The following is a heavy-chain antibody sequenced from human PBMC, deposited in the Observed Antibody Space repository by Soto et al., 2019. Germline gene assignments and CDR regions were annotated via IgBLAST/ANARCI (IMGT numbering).Heavy chain of an antibody. Sequence: EVQLVESGGGVVRPGGSLRLACAVSGFSLDEYGMSWVRQAPGKGLAWVSGMHRNGGSTGYADSVKGRFTISRDDAKNSLYLQMNSLRAEDTAFYYCARDHRWGYEYGDYGDSWGHGTLVTVSS. J-gene: IGHJ5*01. CDR1: GFSLDEYG. CDR2: MHRNGGST. V-gene: IGHV3-20*04. D-gene: IGHD4-17*01. CDR3: ARDHRWGYEYGDYGDS.